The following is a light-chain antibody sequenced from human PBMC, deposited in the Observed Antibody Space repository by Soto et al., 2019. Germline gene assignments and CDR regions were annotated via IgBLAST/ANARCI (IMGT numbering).Light chain of an antibody. CDR1: LSDVVANY. CDR2: EVS. J-gene: IGLJ3*02. CDR3: GSYSLDCTWV. V-gene: IGLV2-14*01. Sequence: QSALTQPASVSGSPGQSSTIPCPGTLSDVVANYVSGYQHNPGKAPKVRIYEVSKRPSGVSTRFSGSKSANTASLTISGRQADEEADYYCGSYSLDCTWVFGGGTKVTV.